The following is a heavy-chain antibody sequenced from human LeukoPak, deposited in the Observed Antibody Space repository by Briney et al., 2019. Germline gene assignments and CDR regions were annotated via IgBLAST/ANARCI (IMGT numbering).Heavy chain of an antibody. CDR3: ARERGVVIRGHYFDY. Sequence: SVKVSCKASGGTFSSYAISWVRQAPGQGLEWMGGIIPIFGTANYAQKFQGRVTITTDESTSTAYMELSSLRSEDTAVYYCARERGVVIRGHYFDYWGQGTLVTVSS. V-gene: IGHV1-69*05. D-gene: IGHD3-3*01. CDR1: GGTFSSYA. CDR2: IIPIFGTA. J-gene: IGHJ4*02.